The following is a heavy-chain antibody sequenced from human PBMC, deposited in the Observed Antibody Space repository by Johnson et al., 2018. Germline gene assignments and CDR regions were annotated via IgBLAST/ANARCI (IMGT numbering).Heavy chain of an antibody. J-gene: IGHJ6*03. Sequence: QLVQSGGGVVQPGRSLKLSCAASGFTLSRYGMHWVRQGPGKGLEWLAVIWYDGSNKKYGDSVKGRFTISRDTSKNMLYLQMDSLRAEDTAVYYCARSPTVTTQSPLNYYSMDVWGKGTTVTVSS. CDR3: ARSPTVTTQSPLNYYSMDV. V-gene: IGHV3-33*01. CDR2: IWYDGSNK. CDR1: GFTLSRYG. D-gene: IGHD4-11*01.